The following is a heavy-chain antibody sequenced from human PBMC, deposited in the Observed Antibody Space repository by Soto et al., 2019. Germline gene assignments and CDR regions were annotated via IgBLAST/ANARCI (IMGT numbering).Heavy chain of an antibody. CDR2: AYYSGDT. J-gene: IGHJ5*02. Sequence: PWETLSLTCSVSGGSISRYYWSWIRQPPGKGLEWIGYAYYSGDTGYNPSLQSRVTMAVDTSKNQVSLKLTSVTAADTAVYYCARDRSTYGGGGTGEVKENWFDPWGQGALVTVSS. V-gene: IGHV4-59*01. D-gene: IGHD2-8*01. CDR1: GGSISRYY. CDR3: ARDRSTYGGGGTGEVKENWFDP.